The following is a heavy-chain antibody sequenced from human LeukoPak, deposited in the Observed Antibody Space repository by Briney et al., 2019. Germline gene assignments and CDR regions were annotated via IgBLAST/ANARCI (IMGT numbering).Heavy chain of an antibody. V-gene: IGHV4-39*07. Sequence: PSETLSLTCTVSGGSISSSSYYWGWIRQPPGKGLEWIGSIYYSGSTYYNPSLKSRVTISVDTSKNQFSLKLNSVTAADTAVYYCARPYYDFWSGTDAFDIWGQGTMVTVSS. J-gene: IGHJ3*02. D-gene: IGHD3-3*01. CDR2: IYYSGST. CDR3: ARPYYDFWSGTDAFDI. CDR1: GGSISSSSYY.